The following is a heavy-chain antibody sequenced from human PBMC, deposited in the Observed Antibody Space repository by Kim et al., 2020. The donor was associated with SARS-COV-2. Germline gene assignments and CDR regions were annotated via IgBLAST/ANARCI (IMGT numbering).Heavy chain of an antibody. D-gene: IGHD2-21*01. V-gene: IGHV3-23*01. CDR1: GFTFFGHA. Sequence: GGSLRLSCTTSGFTFFGHAMSWVRQAPGKGLEWVSSIDGSDGTTYYVDSVKGRFSISRDDSRNTLYLQMSALRADDTATYYCLKGGWGWIWDYWGQGTLGPRSS. CDR3: LKGGWGWIWDY. J-gene: IGHJ4*02. CDR2: IDGSDGTT.